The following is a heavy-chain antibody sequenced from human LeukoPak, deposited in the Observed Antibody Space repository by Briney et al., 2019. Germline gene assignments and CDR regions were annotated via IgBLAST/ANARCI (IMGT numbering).Heavy chain of an antibody. CDR2: ITFSSSHI. V-gene: IGHV3-21*01. CDR3: ASGPLKVGATLN. Sequence: GGSLRLSCAASGFTFSGYVMTWVRQAPGKGLECVSSITFSSSHIYYADSVKGRFTISRDNTKDSLYLQMNSLRAEDTAVYYCASGPLKVGATLNWGQGTLVTVSS. CDR1: GFTFSGYV. D-gene: IGHD1-26*01. J-gene: IGHJ4*02.